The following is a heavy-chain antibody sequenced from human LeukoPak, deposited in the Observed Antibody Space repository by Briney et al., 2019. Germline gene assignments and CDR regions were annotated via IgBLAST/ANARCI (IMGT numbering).Heavy chain of an antibody. CDR2: IRYDGSNK. J-gene: IGHJ4*02. CDR1: GFTFSSYG. D-gene: IGHD3-9*01. Sequence: PGGSLRLSCAASGFTFSSYGMHWVRQAPGKGLEWVAFIRYDGSNKYYADSVKGRFTISRDNSKNTLYLQMNSLRAGDTAVYYCARDPKIDILTGCFDYWGQGTLVTVSS. V-gene: IGHV3-30*02. CDR3: ARDPKIDILTGCFDY.